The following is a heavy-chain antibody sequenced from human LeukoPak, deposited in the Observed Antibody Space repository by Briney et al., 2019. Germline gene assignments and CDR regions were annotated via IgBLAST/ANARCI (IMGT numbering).Heavy chain of an antibody. CDR2: IYSGGST. Sequence: GGSLRLSCAASGFTVSSNCMSWVRQAPGKGLEWVSVIYSGGSTYYADSVKGRFTISRDNSKNTLYLQMNSLRAEDTAVYYCARGSDPDAFDIWGQGTMVTVSS. J-gene: IGHJ3*02. V-gene: IGHV3-53*01. CDR1: GFTVSSNC. CDR3: ARGSDPDAFDI.